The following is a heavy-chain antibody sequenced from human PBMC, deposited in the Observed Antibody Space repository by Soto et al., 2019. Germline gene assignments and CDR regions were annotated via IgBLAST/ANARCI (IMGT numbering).Heavy chain of an antibody. CDR1: GFTFSDYA. D-gene: IGHD3-10*01. CDR3: AKVKVSGSGSNAFDI. V-gene: IGHV3-30*18. J-gene: IGHJ3*02. Sequence: QVQLVESGGGVVQPGRSLRLSCGASGFTFSDYAMHWVRQAPGKGLEWVAVISYDGSNKNYADSVKGRFTISRDNSKNTLYLQMNSLRAEDTAVYYCAKVKVSGSGSNAFDIWGLGTMVTVSS. CDR2: ISYDGSNK.